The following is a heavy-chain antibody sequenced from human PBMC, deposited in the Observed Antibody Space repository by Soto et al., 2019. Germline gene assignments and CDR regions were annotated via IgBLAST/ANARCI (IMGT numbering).Heavy chain of an antibody. CDR1: GFTFSSYA. J-gene: IGHJ4*02. CDR3: AKNVDGAIFGVVIPFDY. D-gene: IGHD3-3*01. Sequence: GGSLRLSCAASGFTFSSYAMSWVRQAPGKGLEWVSAISGSGGSTYYADSVKGRFTISRDNSKNTLYLQMNSLRAEDTAVYYCAKNVDGAIFGVVIPFDYWGQGTLVTVSS. CDR2: ISGSGGST. V-gene: IGHV3-23*01.